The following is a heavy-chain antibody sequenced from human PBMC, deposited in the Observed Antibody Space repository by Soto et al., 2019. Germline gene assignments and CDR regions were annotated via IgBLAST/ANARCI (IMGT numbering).Heavy chain of an antibody. J-gene: IGHJ4*02. Sequence: ASVKVSCKASGGTFSNYAISWVRQAPGQGLEWMGIINPSGYTSYAQKFQGRVTMTRDTSTSTVYMELSSLRSEDTAVYYCARVYCSGGGCYSIDYWGQGTLVTVSS. CDR3: ARVYCSGGGCYSIDY. CDR2: INPSGYT. D-gene: IGHD2-15*01. V-gene: IGHV1-46*03. CDR1: GGTFSNYA.